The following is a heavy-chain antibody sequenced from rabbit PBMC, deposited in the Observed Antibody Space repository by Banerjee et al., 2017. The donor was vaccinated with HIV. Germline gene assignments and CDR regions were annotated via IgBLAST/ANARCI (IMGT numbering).Heavy chain of an antibody. V-gene: IGHV1S45*01. CDR2: IYIGSGTT. CDR1: GFSFSSSYW. Sequence: QEQLEESGGDLVKPEGSLTLTCTASGFSFSSSYWICRVRQAPGKGLEWIACIYIGSGTTYYASWAKGRFTISKTSSTTVTLQMASLTAADTATYFCARSATTGRSGYYYGMDLWGQGTLVTVS. D-gene: IGHD1-1*01. CDR3: ARSATTGRSGYYYGMDL. J-gene: IGHJ6*01.